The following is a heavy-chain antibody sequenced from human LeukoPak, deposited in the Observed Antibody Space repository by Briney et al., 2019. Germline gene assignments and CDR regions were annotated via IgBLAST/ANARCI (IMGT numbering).Heavy chain of an antibody. CDR2: ISYDGSNK. J-gene: IGHJ6*02. CDR1: GFTFSSYG. D-gene: IGHD1-26*01. V-gene: IGHV3-30*18. CDR3: AKLVDAHPFEYYYGMDV. Sequence: PGGSLRLSCAASGFTFSSYGMHWVRQAPGKGLEWVAVISYDGSNKYYADSVKGRFTISRDNSKNTLYLQMNSLRAEDTAVYYCAKLVDAHPFEYYYGMDVWGQGTTVTVSS.